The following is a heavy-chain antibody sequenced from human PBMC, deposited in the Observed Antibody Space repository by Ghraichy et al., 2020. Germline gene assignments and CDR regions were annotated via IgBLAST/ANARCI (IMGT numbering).Heavy chain of an antibody. D-gene: IGHD3-10*02. V-gene: IGHV4-38-2*02. CDR1: GYSISSGYF. J-gene: IGHJ5*02. Sequence: SETLSLTCTVSGYSISSGYFWGWIRQPPGKGLEWIGSIYHSGNTYYNPSLKSRVTISIDTSKNQFSLKLSSVTAADTAVYYCAREDYYVNWFDPWGQGTLVTVSS. CDR3: AREDYYVNWFDP. CDR2: IYHSGNT.